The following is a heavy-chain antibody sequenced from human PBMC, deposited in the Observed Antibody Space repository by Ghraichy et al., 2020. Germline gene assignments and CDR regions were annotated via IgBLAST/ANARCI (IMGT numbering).Heavy chain of an antibody. V-gene: IGHV4-59*01. Sequence: SETLSLTCSVSGGSISASYWTWIRQPPDRGLEWIGHIYNIGINYNPSLRSRVAISLDTSKNQFSLRLTSVTAADTAVYYCTRGIYRDNSYAGGGFDPWGQGTLVTVSS. J-gene: IGHJ5*02. CDR1: GGSISASY. CDR3: TRGIYRDNSYAGGGFDP. CDR2: IYNIGI. D-gene: IGHD1-26*01.